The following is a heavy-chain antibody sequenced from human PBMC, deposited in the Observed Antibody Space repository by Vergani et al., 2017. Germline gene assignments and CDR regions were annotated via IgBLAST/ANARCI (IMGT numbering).Heavy chain of an antibody. D-gene: IGHD3-3*01. Sequence: EVQLVESGGGLVKPGGSLRLSCAASGFTFSSYSMNWVRQAPGKGLEWVSSISSSSSYIYYADSVKGRVTISRDNAKNSLYLQMNSLRAEDTAVYYCAREGYDFWSGYPPAGGHSDFDYWGQGTLVTVSS. CDR2: ISSSSSYI. CDR3: AREGYDFWSGYPPAGGHSDFDY. CDR1: GFTFSSYS. V-gene: IGHV3-21*01. J-gene: IGHJ4*02.